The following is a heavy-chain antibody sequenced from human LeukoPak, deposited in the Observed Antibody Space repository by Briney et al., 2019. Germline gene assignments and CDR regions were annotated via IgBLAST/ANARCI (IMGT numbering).Heavy chain of an antibody. CDR1: GGSISSYY. CDR3: ARDSGGPHSGFEI. J-gene: IGHJ3*02. Sequence: PSETLSLTCTVSGGSISSYYWSWIRQPPGKGLEWIGYIYNSGSTNHNPSLKSRVTISVDTSKNQYSLKMSSVTAADTAVYYCARDSGGPHSGFEIWGQGTMVTASS. V-gene: IGHV4-59*01. D-gene: IGHD1-26*01. CDR2: IYNSGST.